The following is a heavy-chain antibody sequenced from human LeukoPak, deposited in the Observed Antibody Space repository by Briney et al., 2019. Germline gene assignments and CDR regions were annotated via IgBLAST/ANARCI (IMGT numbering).Heavy chain of an antibody. V-gene: IGHV4-39*01. CDR3: ARGGSRLTTAGDLDY. CDR2: IYYSGTT. D-gene: IGHD3-16*01. Sequence: SETLSLTCTVSGGSVSTSRYYWGWIRQPPGKGLEWIGSIYYSGTTYYNLSLKSRVTISVDTSRNQFSLRLSSVTAADTAVYYCARGGSRLTTAGDLDYWGQGTLVTVSS. J-gene: IGHJ4*02. CDR1: GGSVSTSRYY.